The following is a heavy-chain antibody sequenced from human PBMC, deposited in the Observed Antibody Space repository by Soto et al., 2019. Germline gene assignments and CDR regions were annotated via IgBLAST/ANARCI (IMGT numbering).Heavy chain of an antibody. CDR3: AKDHGVRAPYGMDV. Sequence: PGGSLRLSCAASGFTFSSYAMRWVRQAPGKGLEWVSAISGSGGNAYYADSVKGRFTISRDNSKNTLYLQMNSLRAEDTAVYYCAKDHGVRAPYGMDVWGQGTTVTVSS. J-gene: IGHJ6*02. V-gene: IGHV3-23*01. D-gene: IGHD3-10*01. CDR1: GFTFSSYA. CDR2: ISGSGGNA.